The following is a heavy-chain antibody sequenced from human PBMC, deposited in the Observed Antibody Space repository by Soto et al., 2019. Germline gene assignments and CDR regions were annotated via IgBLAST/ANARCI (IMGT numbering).Heavy chain of an antibody. Sequence: GGSLRLSCAASGFSFNGNWMHWVRQVPGKGLMWVSRLESDGRDTIYADSVKGRFTVSRDSAKNTLYLQMNSLRVEDTAVYYCVREMPVPIRGGYYYYSVLDAWGQGTTVTVSS. V-gene: IGHV3-74*01. D-gene: IGHD2-2*01. CDR1: GFSFNGNW. J-gene: IGHJ6*02. CDR2: LESDGRDT. CDR3: VREMPVPIRGGYYYYSVLDA.